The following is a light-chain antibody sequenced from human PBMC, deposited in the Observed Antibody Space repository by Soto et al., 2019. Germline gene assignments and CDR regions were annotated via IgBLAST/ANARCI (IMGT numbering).Light chain of an antibody. V-gene: IGKV1-39*01. CDR1: QSISSY. Sequence: DIQMTKSQSSLSASVGDRVTITCRASQSISSYLNWYQQKPGKAPKLLIYAASSLQSGVPSRFSGSGSGTDFTLTISSLQPEDFATYYCQQSYSTPISFGHGTLLEI. CDR2: AAS. J-gene: IGKJ5*01. CDR3: QQSYSTPIS.